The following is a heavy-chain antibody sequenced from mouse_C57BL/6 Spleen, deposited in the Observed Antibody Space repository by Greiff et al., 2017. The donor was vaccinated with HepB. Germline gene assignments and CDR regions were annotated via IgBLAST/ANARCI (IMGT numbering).Heavy chain of an antibody. CDR1: GFTFSDYG. CDR2: ISSGSSTI. J-gene: IGHJ2*01. CDR3: AKVYYYGSSPLDY. D-gene: IGHD1-1*01. V-gene: IGHV5-17*01. Sequence: VQLVESGGGLVKPGGSLKLSCAASGFTFSDYGMHWVRQAPEKGLEWVAYISSGSSTIYYADTVKGRFTISRDNAKNTLFLQMTSLRSEDTAMYYCAKVYYYGSSPLDYWGQGTTLTVSS.